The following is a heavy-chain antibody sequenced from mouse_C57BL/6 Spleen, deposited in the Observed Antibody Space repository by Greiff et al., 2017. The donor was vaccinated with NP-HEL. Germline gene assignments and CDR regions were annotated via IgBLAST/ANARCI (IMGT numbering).Heavy chain of an antibody. V-gene: IGHV1-50*01. CDR1: GYTFTSYW. D-gene: IGHD1-1*01. CDR2: IDPSVSYT. CDR3: ARWGSKGAMDY. J-gene: IGHJ4*01. Sequence: VQLVESGAELVKPGASVKLSCKASGYTFTSYWMQWVKQRPGQGLEWIGEIDPSVSYTNYNQKFKGKATLTVDTSSSTAYMQLSSLTSEDSAVYYCARWGSKGAMDYWGQGTSVTVSS.